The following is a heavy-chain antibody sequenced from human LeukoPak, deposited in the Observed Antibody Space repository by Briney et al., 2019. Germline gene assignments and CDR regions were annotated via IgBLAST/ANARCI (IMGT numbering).Heavy chain of an antibody. J-gene: IGHJ3*02. CDR3: AGAYCGGDCYAFDI. CDR2: IYYSGST. CDR1: GGSVTSSSHY. V-gene: IGHV4-39*01. D-gene: IGHD2-21*02. Sequence: SETLSLTCTVSGGSVTSSSHYWGWIRQPPGKGLEWIGSIYYSGSTYYNPSLKSRVTISVDTSQNQFSLRLSSVTAADTAIYYCAGAYCGGDCYAFDIWGQGTMVTVSS.